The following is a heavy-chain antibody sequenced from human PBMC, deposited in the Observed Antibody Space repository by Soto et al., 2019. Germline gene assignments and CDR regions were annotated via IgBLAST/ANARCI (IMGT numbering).Heavy chain of an antibody. CDR3: AKGGRQWLVTSGFNY. CDR1: GFTFSDYA. CDR2: VSHDGRNT. V-gene: IGHV3-30*18. J-gene: IGHJ4*02. D-gene: IGHD6-19*01. Sequence: VQLVESGGGVVQPGRSLRLSCAASGFTFSDYAMHWVRQAPGKGLEWVAVVSHDGRNTHYADSVKGRFTISRDSSKNTVSLETTSLRAEDTAVYYWAKGGRQWLVTSGFNYWGQGALVTVSS.